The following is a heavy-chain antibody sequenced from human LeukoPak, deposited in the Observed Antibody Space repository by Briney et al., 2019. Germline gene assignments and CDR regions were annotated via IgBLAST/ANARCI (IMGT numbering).Heavy chain of an antibody. J-gene: IGHJ5*02. CDR3: VRDQIPAAAIPNWFDP. Sequence: SVKVSCKASGGTFSSYAISWVRQAPGQGLEWMGRIIPIFGTANYAQKFQGRVTITTDESTGTAYMELSSLRSEDTAVYYCVRDQIPAAAIPNWFDPWGQGTLVTVSS. D-gene: IGHD2-2*01. CDR2: IIPIFGTA. CDR1: GGTFSSYA. V-gene: IGHV1-69*05.